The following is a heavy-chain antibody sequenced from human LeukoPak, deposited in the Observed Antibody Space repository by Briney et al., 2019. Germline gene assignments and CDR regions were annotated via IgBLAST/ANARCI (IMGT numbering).Heavy chain of an antibody. V-gene: IGHV3-30*02. CDR3: ARDFAQTLGGFDI. D-gene: IGHD2-15*01. J-gene: IGHJ3*02. CDR1: GFTFSSYG. CDR2: IRYDGSNK. Sequence: PGGSLRLSCAASGFTFSSYGMHWVRQAPGKGLEWVAFIRYDGSNKYYADSVKGRFTISRDNSKNTLYLQMNSLRAEDTAVYYCARDFAQTLGGFDIWGQGTMVTVSS.